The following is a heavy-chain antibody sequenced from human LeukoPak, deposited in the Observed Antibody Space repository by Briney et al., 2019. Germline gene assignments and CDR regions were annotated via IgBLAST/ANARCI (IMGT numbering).Heavy chain of an antibody. V-gene: IGHV4-61*01. Sequence: SETLSLTCTVSGGSISSSSYYWSWIRQPPGKGLEWIGYIYYSGSTNYNPSLKSRVTISVDTSKNQFSLKLSSVTAADTAVYYCARVLSGSYLVDYWGQGTLVTVSS. J-gene: IGHJ4*02. CDR1: GGSISSSSYY. CDR3: ARVLSGSYLVDY. D-gene: IGHD1-26*01. CDR2: IYYSGST.